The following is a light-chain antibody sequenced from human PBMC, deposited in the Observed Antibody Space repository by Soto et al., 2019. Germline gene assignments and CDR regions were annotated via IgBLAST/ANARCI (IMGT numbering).Light chain of an antibody. J-gene: IGKJ2*01. V-gene: IGKV1-5*03. Sequence: DIQMTQSPSTMSASVGDRVTITCRARQSIRTWLAWYQQKPGTAPKLLLYEASTLERGVPSRFSGLRSGTEFTLSVSSLQPDDFGTYYCQQYNDSFPYTFGQGTKLEIK. CDR2: EAS. CDR1: QSIRTW. CDR3: QQYNDSFPYT.